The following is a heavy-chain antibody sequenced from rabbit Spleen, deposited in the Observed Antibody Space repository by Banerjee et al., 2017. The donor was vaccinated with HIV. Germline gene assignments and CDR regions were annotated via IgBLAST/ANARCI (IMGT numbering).Heavy chain of an antibody. J-gene: IGHJ4*01. CDR3: ARDAGRGDYIDGVFDL. CDR1: GFSFSDRDV. CDR2: INAITGKA. D-gene: IGHD8-1*01. Sequence: QEQLVESGGGLVQPEGSLTLTCKASGFSFSDRDVMCWVRQAPGKGLEWIACINAITGKAVYASWAKGRFTFSKTSSTTVTLQMTSLTVADTATYFCARDAGRGDYIDGVFDLWGQGTLVTVS. V-gene: IGHV1S45*01.